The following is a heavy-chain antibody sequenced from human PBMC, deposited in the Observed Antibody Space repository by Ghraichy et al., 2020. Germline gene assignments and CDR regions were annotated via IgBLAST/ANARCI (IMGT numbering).Heavy chain of an antibody. CDR2: ISYDGGNK. CDR1: GFTFSTYG. Sequence: GGSLRLSCAASGFTFSTYGMHWVRQAPGKGLEWVAVISYDGGNKYYADSVKGRFTISRDNSKNTLYLQMNSLRAEDTAVYCCAKGLWFGEFTYLDYWGQGTLVTVSS. V-gene: IGHV3-30*18. CDR3: AKGLWFGEFTYLDY. D-gene: IGHD3-10*01. J-gene: IGHJ4*02.